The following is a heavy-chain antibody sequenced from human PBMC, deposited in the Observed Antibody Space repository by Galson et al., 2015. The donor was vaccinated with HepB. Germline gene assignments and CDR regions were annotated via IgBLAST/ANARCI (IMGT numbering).Heavy chain of an antibody. CDR2: IYPGDSDT. CDR3: ARHLRAYSIHPFDL. Sequence: SGADVKKPGESLKISCKGSGYSFTSYWNGWVRQMPGKGLEWMGIIYPGDSDTRYSPSFQGQVTISADKSTSTAYLQWISLKASDTAMYYCARHLRAYSIHPFDLWGRGTLVTVSS. J-gene: IGHJ2*01. V-gene: IGHV5-51*01. D-gene: IGHD6-13*01. CDR1: GYSFTSYW.